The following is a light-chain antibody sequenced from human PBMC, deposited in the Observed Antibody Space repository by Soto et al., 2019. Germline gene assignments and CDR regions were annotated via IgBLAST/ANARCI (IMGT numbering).Light chain of an antibody. V-gene: IGKV1-5*03. CDR1: QSINSW. J-gene: IGKJ1*01. CDR3: QQYHSYSWT. CDR2: KAS. Sequence: DIQMTQSPSTPSASVGDRVTITCRASQSINSWLAWYQQKPGKAPSLVIYKASILESGVPSRFSGSGSGTEFTLTISSLQPDDFATYYCQQYHSYSWTFGQGTKVDMK.